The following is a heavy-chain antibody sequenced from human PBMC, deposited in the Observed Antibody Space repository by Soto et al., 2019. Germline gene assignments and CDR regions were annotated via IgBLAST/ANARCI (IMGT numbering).Heavy chain of an antibody. CDR2: ISSSGTSA. D-gene: IGHD6-19*01. CDR1: GFTFSAVY. J-gene: IGHJ4*02. CDR3: TRVLVAVTGQSFDY. V-gene: IGHV3-11*05. Sequence: QVQLEESGGGLVKPGGSLRLSCAASGFTFSAVYMSWIRQAPNKGLEYISYISSSGTSANYADSVKGRFTISRDNASNSLSLQMNSLRSEDSAFYYCTRVLVAVTGQSFDYWGQGAVVTVSS.